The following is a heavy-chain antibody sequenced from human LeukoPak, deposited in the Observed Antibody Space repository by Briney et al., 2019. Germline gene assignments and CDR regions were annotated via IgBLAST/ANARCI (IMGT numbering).Heavy chain of an antibody. CDR3: AKNSGILPSNAFDI. CDR1: GYTFTSYA. Sequence: APVKVSCKASGYTFTSYAIHWVRQAPGQRLEWMGWINAGNGNTEYSQEFQGRVTITRDTSAGTAYMELSSLRSEDMAVYYCAKNSGILPSNAFDIWGQGTMVTVSS. V-gene: IGHV1-3*03. CDR2: INAGNGNT. D-gene: IGHD1-26*01. J-gene: IGHJ3*02.